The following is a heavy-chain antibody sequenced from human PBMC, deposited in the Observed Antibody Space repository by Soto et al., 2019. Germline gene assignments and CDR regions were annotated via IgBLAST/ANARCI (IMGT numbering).Heavy chain of an antibody. Sequence: SVKVSCKASGYTFTGYYMHWVRQAPGQGLEWMGWISAYNGNTNYAQKLQGRVTMTTDTSTSTAYMELRSLRSDDTAVYYCARSSGSAYWFDPWGQGTLVTVSS. CDR2: ISAYNGNT. CDR3: ARSSGSAYWFDP. D-gene: IGHD6-6*01. V-gene: IGHV1-18*04. CDR1: GYTFTGYY. J-gene: IGHJ5*02.